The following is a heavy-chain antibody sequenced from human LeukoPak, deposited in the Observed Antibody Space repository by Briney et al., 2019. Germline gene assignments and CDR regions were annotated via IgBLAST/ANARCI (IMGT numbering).Heavy chain of an antibody. J-gene: IGHJ4*02. CDR1: GFTFSKNA. Sequence: TGGSLRLSCVASGFTFSKNALSWVRQTPGKGLECVSAISGDGRSPYYADSVKGRFTISRDNSKNTLYLQMNSLRAEDTAVYYCARDGCSSTSCYSPPGYWGQGTLVTVSS. V-gene: IGHV3-23*01. D-gene: IGHD2-2*01. CDR2: ISGDGRSP. CDR3: ARDGCSSTSCYSPPGY.